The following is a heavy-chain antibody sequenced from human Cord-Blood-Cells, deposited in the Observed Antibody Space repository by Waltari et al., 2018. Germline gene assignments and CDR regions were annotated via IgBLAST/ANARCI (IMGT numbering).Heavy chain of an antibody. V-gene: IGHV4-34*01. CDR1: GGSFSGYY. Sequence: QVQLQQWGAGLLKPSETLSLTCAVYGGSFSGYYWSWIRQPPGKGLEVIGEINQSGSTNFTPALKSRVTISVDPSKNQFSLKLSSVTAADTAVYYCARFSRDPPPKSDGRSNNWFDPWGQGTLVTVSS. D-gene: IGHD1-26*01. CDR2: INQSGST. J-gene: IGHJ5*02. CDR3: ARFSRDPPPKSDGRSNNWFDP.